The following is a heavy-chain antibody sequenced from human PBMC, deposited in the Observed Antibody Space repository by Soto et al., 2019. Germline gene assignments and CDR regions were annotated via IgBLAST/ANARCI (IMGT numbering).Heavy chain of an antibody. CDR2: ISGSGGST. CDR3: AKPNKTPSGSWSYYYGMDV. J-gene: IGHJ6*02. CDR1: GFTFSSYA. V-gene: IGHV3-23*01. Sequence: EVQLLESGGGLVQPGGSLRLSCAASGFTFSSYAMSWVRQAPGKGLEWVSAISGSGGSTYYADSVKGRFTISRDNAKNTLYMQMNSLRAEDTAVYYCAKPNKTPSGSWSYYYGMDVWGQGTTVTVSS. D-gene: IGHD6-13*01.